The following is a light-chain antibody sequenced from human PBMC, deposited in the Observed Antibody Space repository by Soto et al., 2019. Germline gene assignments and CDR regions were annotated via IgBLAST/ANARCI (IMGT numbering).Light chain of an antibody. CDR2: GAS. J-gene: IGKJ1*01. Sequence: EIVLTQSPGTLSLCPGERATLSCRASQRVSSGYLAWYQQKPGQAPRLLIYGASRRATGIPDRFSGSGSGTDFSLTISRLEPEDFAVYYCQQYGSSPTTFGQGTKVDIK. V-gene: IGKV3-20*01. CDR1: QRVSSGY. CDR3: QQYGSSPTT.